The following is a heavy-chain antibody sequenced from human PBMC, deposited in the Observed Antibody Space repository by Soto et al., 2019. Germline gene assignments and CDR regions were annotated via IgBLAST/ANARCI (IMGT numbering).Heavy chain of an antibody. CDR2: ISYDGSNK. Sequence: GGSLRLSCAASGFTFSSYGMHWVRQAPGKGLEWVAVISYDGSNKYYADSVKGRFTISRDNSKNTLYLQMNSLRAEDTAVYYCAKATPSSGPDYWGQGTLVTVSS. V-gene: IGHV3-30*18. CDR3: AKATPSSGPDY. D-gene: IGHD3-10*01. CDR1: GFTFSSYG. J-gene: IGHJ4*02.